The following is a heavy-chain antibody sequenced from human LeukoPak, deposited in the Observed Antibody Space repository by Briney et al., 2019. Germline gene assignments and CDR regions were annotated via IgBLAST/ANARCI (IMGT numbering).Heavy chain of an antibody. J-gene: IGHJ4*02. D-gene: IGHD3-16*01. CDR3: ARELRTFDS. CDR2: INHNGDEL. CDR1: GFTFSSYW. V-gene: IGHV3-7*01. Sequence: GGSLRLSCAASGFTFSSYWMTWVRQAPGKGLEWVANINHNGDELNYVDSVEDRFTISRENAKNSLYLHMTSLRAEDTAVYYCARELRTFDSWGQGTLVTVSS.